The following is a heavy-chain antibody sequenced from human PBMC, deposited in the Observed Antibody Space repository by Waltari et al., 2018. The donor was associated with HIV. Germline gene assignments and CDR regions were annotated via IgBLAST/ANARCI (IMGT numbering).Heavy chain of an antibody. Sequence: EVQLVESGGGFVQPGGSLRLSCAAPGFTSSRYCMHWVRQVPGKGLVWVSRINSDGSSTTYADSVKGRFTISRDNAKSTLYLQMNSLRDEDTAVYYCARTFTVATISPLLHWGQGTLVTVSS. J-gene: IGHJ4*02. CDR1: GFTSSRYC. V-gene: IGHV3-74*01. CDR2: INSDGSST. CDR3: ARTFTVATISPLLH. D-gene: IGHD5-12*01.